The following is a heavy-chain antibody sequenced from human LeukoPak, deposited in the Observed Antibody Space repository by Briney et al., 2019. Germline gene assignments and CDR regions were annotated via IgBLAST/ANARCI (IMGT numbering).Heavy chain of an antibody. CDR2: IYTSGST. CDR1: GGSISSYY. D-gene: IGHD2-8*01. Sequence: SETLSLTCTVSGGSISSYYWSWIRQPAGKGLEWIGRIYTSGSTNYNPSLKSRVTMSVDTSKNQFSLKLSSVTAADTAVYYCARGGSESFLERWVCFYIWGQGTMVTVSS. V-gene: IGHV4-4*07. J-gene: IGHJ3*02. CDR3: ARGGSESFLERWVCFYI.